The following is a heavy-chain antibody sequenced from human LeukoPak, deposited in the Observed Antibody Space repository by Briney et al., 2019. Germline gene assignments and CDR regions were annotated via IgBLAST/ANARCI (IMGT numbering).Heavy chain of an antibody. J-gene: IGHJ4*02. CDR2: INHSGST. D-gene: IGHD3-10*01. CDR1: GGSFSGYY. V-gene: IGHV4-34*01. Sequence: SETLSLTCAVYGGSFSGYYWSWIRQPPGKVLEWSGEINHSGSTNYNPSLKSRVTISVDTSKNQFSLKLSSVTAADTAVYYCARARGAYYGSGSYYPSSSYFDYWGQGTLVTVSS. CDR3: ARARGAYYGSGSYYPSSSYFDY.